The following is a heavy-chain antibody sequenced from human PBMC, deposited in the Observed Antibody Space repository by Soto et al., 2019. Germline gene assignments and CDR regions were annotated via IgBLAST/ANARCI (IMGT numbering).Heavy chain of an antibody. CDR1: GFTFSSYA. CDR2: ISGSGGST. Sequence: GGSLRLSCAASGFTFSSYAMSWVRQAPGKGLEWVSAISGSGGSTYYADSVKGRFTISRDNSKNTLYLQMNSLRAEDTAVYYCAKDILGKRITIFGVVKDVWGQGTTVTVSS. V-gene: IGHV3-23*01. CDR3: AKDILGKRITIFGVVKDV. D-gene: IGHD3-3*01. J-gene: IGHJ6*02.